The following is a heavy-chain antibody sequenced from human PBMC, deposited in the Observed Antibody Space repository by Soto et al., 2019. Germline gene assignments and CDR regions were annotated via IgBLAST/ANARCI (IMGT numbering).Heavy chain of an antibody. CDR1: GFTFSSYA. D-gene: IGHD3-10*01. J-gene: IGHJ4*02. CDR2: IGGTDGKT. CDR3: AKGMFSSSPAAAGSFDY. V-gene: IGHV3-23*01. Sequence: PGGSLRLSCAVSGFTFSSYAMSWVRQAPGKGLEWVAAIGGTDGKTYYADSVKGRFTISRDNSEDTLYLQMSRLRAEDTAVYFCAKGMFSSSPAAAGSFDYWGQGALVTVSS.